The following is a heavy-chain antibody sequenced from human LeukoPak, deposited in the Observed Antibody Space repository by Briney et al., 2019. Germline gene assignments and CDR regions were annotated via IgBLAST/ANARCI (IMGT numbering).Heavy chain of an antibody. CDR1: GFTFKNYA. Sequence: GGPLRLSCAASGFTFKNYAMTWVRQAPGKGLEWVSTISDSGGITYYADSVKGRFTISRDNSENTLYLQMNSLRVEDTAVYYCAKVPLSRRCYDYWGQGTLVTVSS. J-gene: IGHJ4*02. V-gene: IGHV3-23*01. CDR2: ISDSGGIT. CDR3: AKVPLSRRCYDY. D-gene: IGHD2-8*01.